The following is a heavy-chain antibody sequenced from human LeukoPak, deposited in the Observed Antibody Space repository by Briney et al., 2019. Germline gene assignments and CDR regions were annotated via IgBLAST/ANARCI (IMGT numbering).Heavy chain of an antibody. J-gene: IGHJ6*03. V-gene: IGHV5-51*01. CDR2: IYPRDSHT. CDR3: TRVDFYNYYIDF. Sequence: GESRPTSCKASGYSFTDYCIGWVRQMPGKGLEWMGIIYPRDSHTIYSPSFQGQVTVSADKSITTAYLQWSSLKASDTAIYYCTRVDFYNYYIDFWGKGTTVSVSS. CDR1: GYSFTDYC.